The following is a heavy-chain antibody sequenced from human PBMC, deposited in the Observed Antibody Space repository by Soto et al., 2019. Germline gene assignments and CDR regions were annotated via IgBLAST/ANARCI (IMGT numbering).Heavy chain of an antibody. D-gene: IGHD1-26*01. J-gene: IGHJ4*02. CDR3: ARCSREWELVDY. V-gene: IGHV4-59*01. CDR1: GGSISSYY. Sequence: KPSETLSLTCTVSGGSISSYYRSWIRQPPGKGLEWIGYIYYSGSTNYNPSLKSRVTISVDTSKNQFSLKLSSVTAADTAVYYCARCSREWELVDYWGQGTLVTVSS. CDR2: IYYSGST.